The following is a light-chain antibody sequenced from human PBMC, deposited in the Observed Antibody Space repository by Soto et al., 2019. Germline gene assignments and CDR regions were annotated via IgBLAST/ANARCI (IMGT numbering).Light chain of an antibody. V-gene: IGLV2-11*01. CDR3: CSYAGSYTFV. CDR2: DVS. Sequence: QSVLTQPRSVSGSPGQSVTISCTGTSSDVGGYDFVSWFQHHPGKPPKLIMYDVSKRPSGVPDRFSGSKSGNTASLTISGLQAEDEAAYYCCSYAGSYTFVFGTGTKVTVL. J-gene: IGLJ1*01. CDR1: SSDVGGYDF.